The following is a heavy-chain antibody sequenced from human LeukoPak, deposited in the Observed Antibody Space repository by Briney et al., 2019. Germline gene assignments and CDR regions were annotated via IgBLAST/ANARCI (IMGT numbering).Heavy chain of an antibody. D-gene: IGHD5-12*01. CDR2: ISVTSSDV. CDR3: AKGLFSAYDKYLDS. Sequence: GGSLRLSCAGSGFAFESYTMTWVRQAPGKGLEWVSLISVTSSDVNYAESVRGRFTISRDNAKNSLFLLMDSLRVEDTAIYYCAKGLFSAYDKYLDSWGQGTLVTVSS. CDR1: GFAFESYT. J-gene: IGHJ4*02. V-gene: IGHV3-21*04.